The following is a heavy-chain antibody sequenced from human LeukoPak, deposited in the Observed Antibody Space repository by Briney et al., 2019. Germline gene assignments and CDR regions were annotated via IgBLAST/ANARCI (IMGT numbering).Heavy chain of an antibody. J-gene: IGHJ6*03. D-gene: IGHD2/OR15-2a*01. Sequence: PSETLSLTCTVSGGSISSSSYYWGWIRQPPGKGLEWIGSIYYSGSTYYNPSLKSRVTISVDTSKNQFSLKLSSVTAADTAVYYCARDVLSYGSGMDVWGKGTTVAVSS. CDR1: GGSISSSSYY. CDR2: IYYSGST. V-gene: IGHV4-39*07. CDR3: ARDVLSYGSGMDV.